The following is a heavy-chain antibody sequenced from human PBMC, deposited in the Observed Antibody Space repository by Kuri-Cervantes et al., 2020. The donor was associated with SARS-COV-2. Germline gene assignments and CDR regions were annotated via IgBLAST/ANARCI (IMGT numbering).Heavy chain of an antibody. J-gene: IGHJ4*02. CDR2: ISGSGGST. D-gene: IGHD1-26*01. CDR1: GFTFSSYA. CDR3: ARVRYSGSYYFDY. Sequence: GGSLRLSCAASGFTFSSYAMSWVRQAPGKGLEWVSAISGSGGSTYYADSVKGRFTISRDNSKNTLYLQMNSLRAEDTAVYYCARVRYSGSYYFDYWGQGTLVTVSS. V-gene: IGHV3-23*01.